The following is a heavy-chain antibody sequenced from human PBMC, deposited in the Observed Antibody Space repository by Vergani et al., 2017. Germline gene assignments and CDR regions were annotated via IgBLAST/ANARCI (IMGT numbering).Heavy chain of an antibody. CDR1: GGSFSGYY. CDR3: AGLPGHPGYSSGWPDYYYGMDV. J-gene: IGHJ6*02. V-gene: IGHV4-34*01. CDR2: INHSGST. D-gene: IGHD6-19*01. Sequence: QVQLQQWGAGLLKPSETLSLTCAVYGGSFSGYYWSWIRQPPGKGLEWIGEINHSGSTNYNPSLKSRVTISVDTSKNQFSLKLSSVTAADTAVYYCAGLPGHPGYSSGWPDYYYGMDVWGQGTTVTVSS.